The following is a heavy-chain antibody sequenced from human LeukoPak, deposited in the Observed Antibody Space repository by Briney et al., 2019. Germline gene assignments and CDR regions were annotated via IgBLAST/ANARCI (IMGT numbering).Heavy chain of an antibody. V-gene: IGHV3-23*01. D-gene: IGHD3-10*01. CDR3: AKGARDSGSYYSALHY. CDR1: GFTSSTYA. Sequence: GGSLRLSCAASGFTSSTYAMYWVRQAPGKGLEWVSGISASGDNTYYAVSVKGRFTISRDNSKNTLYVQMNSLRAEDTAVYYCAKGARDSGSYYSALHYWGQGTLVTVSS. CDR2: ISASGDNT. J-gene: IGHJ4*02.